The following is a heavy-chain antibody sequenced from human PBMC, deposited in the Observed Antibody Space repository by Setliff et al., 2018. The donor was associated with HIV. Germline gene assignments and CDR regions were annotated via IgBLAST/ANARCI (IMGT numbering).Heavy chain of an antibody. CDR1: GYTFTEYY. CDR3: ARDTMAKAGTTPFSYYYYMDV. Sequence: ASVKVSCKASGYTFTEYYIHWVRQAPGQGLEWMGWIYPNTGGTNYAQKFQGRVTMTRDTSISTAYMELSRLRSDDTAVYYCARDTMAKAGTTPFSYYYYMDVWGNGTTVTVSS. J-gene: IGHJ6*03. V-gene: IGHV1-2*02. CDR2: IYPNTGGT. D-gene: IGHD3-10*01.